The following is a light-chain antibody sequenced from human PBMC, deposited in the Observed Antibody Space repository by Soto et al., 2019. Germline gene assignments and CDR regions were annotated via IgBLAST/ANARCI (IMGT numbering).Light chain of an antibody. Sequence: QSALTQPRSVSRSPGQSVTISCTGTSSNVGGYNYVSGYQQHPGKAPKLIIYYVSKRSSGVPDRFSGSKSGNTASLTISWVQCEGWADYYCSSYAGSYTWVFGGGTKVTVL. V-gene: IGLV2-11*01. CDR3: SSYAGSYTWV. CDR1: SSNVGGYNY. J-gene: IGLJ3*02. CDR2: YVS.